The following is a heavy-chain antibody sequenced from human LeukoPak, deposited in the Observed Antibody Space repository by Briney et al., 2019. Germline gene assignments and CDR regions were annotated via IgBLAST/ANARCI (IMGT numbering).Heavy chain of an antibody. CDR2: VYYSGST. V-gene: IGHV4-59*01. CDR1: AGSISTFY. D-gene: IGHD3-22*01. J-gene: IGHJ4*02. CDR3: ARVDYDSSGYFDY. Sequence: PSETLSLTCIVAAGSISTFYWSWLRQPPGKQLEWIGYVYYSGSTNYNPSFKTRVTISVDTSKNQFSLKLSSVTPADTAVYYCARVDYDSSGYFDYWGQGTLVTVSS.